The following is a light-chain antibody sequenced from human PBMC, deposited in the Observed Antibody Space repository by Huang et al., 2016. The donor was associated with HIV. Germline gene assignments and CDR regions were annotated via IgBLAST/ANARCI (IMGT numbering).Light chain of an antibody. CDR2: GAS. Sequence: EILLTQSPATLSVSPGDRVTLSCRASQSISNNLAWYQQKPGQAPRLLIYGASTRATAIPARFSGSASGTEFTLTISSLQSEDFAVYYCQQYHNWPPYTFGQGTKLEI. CDR1: QSISNN. J-gene: IGKJ2*01. CDR3: QQYHNWPPYT. V-gene: IGKV3-15*01.